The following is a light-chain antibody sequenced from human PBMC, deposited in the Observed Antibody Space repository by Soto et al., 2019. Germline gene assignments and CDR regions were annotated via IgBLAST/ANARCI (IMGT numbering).Light chain of an antibody. V-gene: IGLV2-11*01. J-gene: IGLJ2*01. CDR2: DVS. CDR1: SSDVGGYNY. CDR3: CSYADSYTFVV. Sequence: QSALTQPRSVSGSPGQSVTISCTGTSSDVGGYNYVSWYQQHPGKAPKLMIYDVSKRPSGVPDRFSGSKSGNTASLTISGLQAEDEDDYYCCSYADSYTFVVFGGGTKLTVL.